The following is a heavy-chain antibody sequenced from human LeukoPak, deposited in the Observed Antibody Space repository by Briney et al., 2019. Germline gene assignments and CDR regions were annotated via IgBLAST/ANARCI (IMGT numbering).Heavy chain of an antibody. CDR2: ISSSGTTI. J-gene: IGHJ4*02. CDR3: ARGSWGTDY. CDR1: GFTFSSYE. V-gene: IGHV3-48*03. D-gene: IGHD3-16*01. Sequence: GGSLRLSCATSGFTFSSYEMNWVRQAPGKGLGWVSYISSSGTTIYYADSVKGRFTISRDNARNSLYLQMNSLRAEDTAVYYCARGSWGTDYWGQGTLVTVSS.